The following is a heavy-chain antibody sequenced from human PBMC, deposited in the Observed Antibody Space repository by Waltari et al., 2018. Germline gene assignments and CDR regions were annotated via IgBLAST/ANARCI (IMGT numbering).Heavy chain of an antibody. V-gene: IGHV4-34*01. D-gene: IGHD3-10*01. CDR2: INHSGST. Sequence: QVQLQQWGAGLLKPSETLSLTCAVYGGSFSGYYWGWIRQPPGKGLEWIGEINHSGSTNYNPSLKSRVTISVDTSKNQFSLKLSSVTAADTAVYYCARRGVTMVRGRAPFDYWGQGTLVTVSS. J-gene: IGHJ4*02. CDR3: ARRGVTMVRGRAPFDY. CDR1: GGSFSGYY.